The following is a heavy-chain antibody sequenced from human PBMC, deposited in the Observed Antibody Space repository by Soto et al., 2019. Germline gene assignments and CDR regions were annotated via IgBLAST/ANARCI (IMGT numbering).Heavy chain of an antibody. D-gene: IGHD6-13*01. CDR1: GGTFSSYA. CDR3: ARAQYSSSWQNFQH. Sequence: QVSCKASGGTFSSYAISWVRQAPGQGLEWMGGIIPIFGTANYAQKFQGRVTITADKSTSTAYMELSSLRSEDTAVYYCARAQYSSSWQNFQHWGQGTLVTVSS. V-gene: IGHV1-69*06. CDR2: IIPIFGTA. J-gene: IGHJ1*01.